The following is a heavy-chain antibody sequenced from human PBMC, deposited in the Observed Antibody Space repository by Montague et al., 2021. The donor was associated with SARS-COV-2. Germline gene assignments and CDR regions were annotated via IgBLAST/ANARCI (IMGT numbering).Heavy chain of an antibody. Sequence: SETLSLTCTVSGGSISSYYWSWIRQPPGKGLEWIGYIYYSGSTNSNPSLKSRVTISVDTSKNQFSLKLSSVTAADTAVYYCAREAWFKELHDAFDIWGQGTMVTGSS. V-gene: IGHV4-59*01. J-gene: IGHJ3*02. CDR1: GGSISSYY. CDR2: IYYSGST. CDR3: AREAWFKELHDAFDI. D-gene: IGHD3-10*01.